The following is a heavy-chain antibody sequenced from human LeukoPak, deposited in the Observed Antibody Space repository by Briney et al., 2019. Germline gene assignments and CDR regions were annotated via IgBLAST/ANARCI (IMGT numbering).Heavy chain of an antibody. V-gene: IGHV4-34*01. J-gene: IGHJ5*02. Sequence: SETLSLTCAVYGGSFSGYYWSWIRQPPGKGLEWIGEINHSGNTNYNPSLKSRVTISVDTSKNQFSLKLSSVTAADTAVYYCARGPNWFDPWGQGTLVTVSS. CDR1: GGSFSGYY. CDR2: INHSGNT. CDR3: ARGPNWFDP.